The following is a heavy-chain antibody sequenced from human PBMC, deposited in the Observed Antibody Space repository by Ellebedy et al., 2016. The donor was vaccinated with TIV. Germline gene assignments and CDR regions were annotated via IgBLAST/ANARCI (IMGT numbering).Heavy chain of an antibody. V-gene: IGHV1-2*02. CDR1: GYTFTGYY. CDR3: ARAESTSAGFDP. Sequence: ASVKVSXKASGYTFTGYYMHWVRQAPGQGLEWMGWINPNSGGTNYAQKFQGRVTMTRNTSISTAYMELSSLRSEDTAVYYCARAESTSAGFDPWGQGTLVTVSS. J-gene: IGHJ5*02. D-gene: IGHD2/OR15-2a*01. CDR2: INPNSGGT.